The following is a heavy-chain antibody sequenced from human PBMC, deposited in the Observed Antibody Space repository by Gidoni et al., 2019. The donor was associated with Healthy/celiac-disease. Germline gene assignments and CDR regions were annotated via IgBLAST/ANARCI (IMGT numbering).Heavy chain of an antibody. CDR3: ARGRITMVRGVIMGRWFPDY. J-gene: IGHJ4*02. V-gene: IGHV4-34*01. D-gene: IGHD3-10*01. CDR2: INHSGST. CDR1: GGSFSGYY. Sequence: QVQLQQWGAGLLKPSETLSLTCAAYGGSFSGYYWSWIRQPPGKGLEWIGEINHSGSTNYNPSLKSRVTISVDTSKNQFSLKLSSVTAADTAVYYCARGRITMVRGVIMGRWFPDYWGQGTLVTVSS.